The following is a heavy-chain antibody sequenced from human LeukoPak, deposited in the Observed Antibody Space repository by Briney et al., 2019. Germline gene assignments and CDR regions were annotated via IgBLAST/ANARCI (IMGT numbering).Heavy chain of an antibody. V-gene: IGHV3-33*01. D-gene: IGHD3-10*01. CDR3: ARDNYYGSGTYSYYGMDV. Sequence: GGSLRLSCAASGFTFSSYGMHWVRQAPGKGLEWVAVIWYGGSNKYYADSVKGRFTISRDNSKNTLYLQMNSLRAEDTAVYYCARDNYYGSGTYSYYGMDVWGQGTTVTVSS. CDR1: GFTFSSYG. J-gene: IGHJ6*02. CDR2: IWYGGSNK.